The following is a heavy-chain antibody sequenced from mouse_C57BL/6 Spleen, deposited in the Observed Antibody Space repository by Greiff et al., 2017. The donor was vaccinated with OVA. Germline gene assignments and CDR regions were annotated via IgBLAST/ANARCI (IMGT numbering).Heavy chain of an antibody. CDR2: IYPGNSDT. CDR1: GYTFTSYW. CDR3: TATTVVARDYYAMDY. D-gene: IGHD1-1*01. V-gene: IGHV1-5*01. J-gene: IGHJ4*01. Sequence: VQLQQSGTVLARPGASVKMSCKTSGYTFTSYWMHWVKQRPGQGLEWIGAIYPGNSDTSYNQKFKGKAKLTAVTSASTAYMELSSLTNEDSAVYYCTATTVVARDYYAMDYWGQGTSVTVSS.